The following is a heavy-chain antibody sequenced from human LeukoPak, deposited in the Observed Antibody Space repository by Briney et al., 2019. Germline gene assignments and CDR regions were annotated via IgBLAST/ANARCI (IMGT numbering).Heavy chain of an antibody. D-gene: IGHD3-22*01. V-gene: IGHV1-69*13. CDR2: IIPIFGTA. Sequence: SVKVSCKASGYTFTSYAISWVRQAPGQGLEWVGGIIPIFGTANYAQKFQGRVTITADESTSTAYMELSSLRSEDTAVYYCAREYYYDSSGYENWFDPWGQGTLVTVSS. J-gene: IGHJ5*02. CDR1: GYTFTSYA. CDR3: AREYYYDSSGYENWFDP.